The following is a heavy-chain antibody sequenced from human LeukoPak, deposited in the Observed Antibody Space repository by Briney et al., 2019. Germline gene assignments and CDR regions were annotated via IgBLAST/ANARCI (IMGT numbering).Heavy chain of an antibody. CDR3: ARDHPDCSGVSRYS. J-gene: IGHJ4*02. CDR2: INPNDGDT. CDR1: GYTFIGYY. D-gene: IGHD2-15*01. V-gene: IGHV1-2*06. Sequence: ASVKVSCKASGYTFIGYYLHWVRQAPGQGLEWMGRINPNDGDTTYAQNFQGRVTMTRDTSISTAYMELSRLRSDDTAVYYCARDHPDCSGVSRYSWGQGTLVTVTS.